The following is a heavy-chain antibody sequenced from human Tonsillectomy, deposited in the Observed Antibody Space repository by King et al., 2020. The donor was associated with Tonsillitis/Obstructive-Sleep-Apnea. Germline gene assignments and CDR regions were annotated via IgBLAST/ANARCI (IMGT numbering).Heavy chain of an antibody. CDR1: GYTFTGYY. Sequence: QLVQSGAEVKKPGASVKVSCKASGYTFTGYYMHWVRQAPGQGLEWMGWINPNSGDTNYAQKFQGRVTMTRDTSNSTAYMELSRLTSDDTAVYNCALHDYSSYDGMDVWGQGTTVTVSS. D-gene: IGHD4-11*01. CDR3: ALHDYSSYDGMDV. CDR2: INPNSGDT. V-gene: IGHV1-2*02. J-gene: IGHJ6*02.